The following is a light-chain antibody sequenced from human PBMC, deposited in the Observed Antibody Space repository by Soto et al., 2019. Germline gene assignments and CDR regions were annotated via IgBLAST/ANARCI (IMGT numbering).Light chain of an antibody. V-gene: IGKV1-5*01. J-gene: IGKJ1*01. CDR3: QQYNSYSQT. Sequence: DIQMTQSPSTLSASVGDRVTITCLASQSISSWLAWYQQKPGKAPKLLIYDASSLESGVPSRFSGSGSGTEFTLTISSLQPDDFATYYCQQYNSYSQTCGQGTKVEIK. CDR2: DAS. CDR1: QSISSW.